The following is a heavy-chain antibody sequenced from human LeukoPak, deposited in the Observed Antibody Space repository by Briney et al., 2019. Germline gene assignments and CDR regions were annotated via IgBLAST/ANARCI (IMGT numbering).Heavy chain of an antibody. Sequence: SETLSLTCTVSGGSISSGDYYWGWIRQPPGKGLEWIGSIYYSGSTYYNPSLKSRLTISVDTSKNQFSLKLTSVTAADTAVYYCARGQVVRDYWGQGTLVTVSS. CDR2: IYYSGST. CDR1: GGSISSGDYY. V-gene: IGHV4-39*07. D-gene: IGHD2-15*01. J-gene: IGHJ4*02. CDR3: ARGQVVRDY.